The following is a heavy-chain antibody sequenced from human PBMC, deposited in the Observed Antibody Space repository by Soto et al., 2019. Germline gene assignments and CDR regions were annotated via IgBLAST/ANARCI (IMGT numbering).Heavy chain of an antibody. D-gene: IGHD4-17*01. Sequence: EVQLVESGGGLVQPGRSLRLSCAASGFTFDDYAMHWVRQGPGKGLEGVSSISWNSGNLGYADSVKGRFTISTDNAKNSLYLQMNSLRGEDTALYYCAKGASTTVFAFNDYWGQGTLVTVSS. CDR3: AKGASTTVFAFNDY. V-gene: IGHV3-9*01. J-gene: IGHJ4*02. CDR2: ISWNSGNL. CDR1: GFTFDDYA.